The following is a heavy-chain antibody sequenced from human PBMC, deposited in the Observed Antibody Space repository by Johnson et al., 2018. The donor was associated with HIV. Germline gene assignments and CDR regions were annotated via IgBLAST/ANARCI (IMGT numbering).Heavy chain of an antibody. CDR2: IKQDGSEK. V-gene: IGHV3-7*05. CDR1: RFTFSNYW. J-gene: IGHJ3*02. Sequence: VQLVESGGGVVQPGRSLRLSCAASRFTFSNYWMSWVRQAPGKGLEWVANIKQDGSEKYYVDSVKCRFTISRDNAKNSLYLQMNSRRAEDTAVYYCARDAKYYYDSSGYYYEHDAFDIWGQGTMVTVSS. D-gene: IGHD3-22*01. CDR3: ARDAKYYYDSSGYYYEHDAFDI.